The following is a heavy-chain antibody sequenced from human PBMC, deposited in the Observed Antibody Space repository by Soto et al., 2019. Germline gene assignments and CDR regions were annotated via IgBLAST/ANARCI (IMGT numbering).Heavy chain of an antibody. Sequence: GGSLRLSCAASGFTFSSYWMSWVRQAPGKGLEWVANIKQDGSEKYYVDSVKGRFTISRDNAKNSLYLQMNSLRAEDTAVYYCARAGQYYDFWSGYYEGGYFDYWGQGTLVTV. CDR2: IKQDGSEK. D-gene: IGHD3-3*01. V-gene: IGHV3-7*03. CDR3: ARAGQYYDFWSGYYEGGYFDY. J-gene: IGHJ4*02. CDR1: GFTFSSYW.